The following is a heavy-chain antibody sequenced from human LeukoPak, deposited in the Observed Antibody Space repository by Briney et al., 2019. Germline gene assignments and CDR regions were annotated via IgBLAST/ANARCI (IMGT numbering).Heavy chain of an antibody. CDR3: ARTPKSWYYYGSGRLDY. D-gene: IGHD3-10*01. J-gene: IGHJ4*02. Sequence: SETLSLTCSVYGGSITAYYWSWIRQPPGKGLEWIGEINHSRGTKYNPSLESRVTISVDTSKNQFSLKLSSVTAADTAVYYCARTPKSWYYYGSGRLDYWGQGTLVTVSS. V-gene: IGHV4-34*01. CDR2: INHSRGT. CDR1: GGSITAYY.